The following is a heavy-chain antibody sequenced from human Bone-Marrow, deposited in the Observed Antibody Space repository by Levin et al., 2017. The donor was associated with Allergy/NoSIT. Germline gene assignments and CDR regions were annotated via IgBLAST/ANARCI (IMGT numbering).Heavy chain of an antibody. V-gene: IGHV3-30-3*01. CDR3: ARMPLPEPRQQLATWRDDYGMDV. Sequence: GGSLRLSCAASGFTFSSYAMHWVRQAPGKGLEWVAVISYDGSNKYYADSVKGRFTISRDNSKNTLYLQMNSLRAEDTAVYYCARMPLPEPRQQLATWRDDYGMDVWGQGTTVTVSS. D-gene: IGHD6-13*01. CDR2: ISYDGSNK. J-gene: IGHJ6*02. CDR1: GFTFSSYA.